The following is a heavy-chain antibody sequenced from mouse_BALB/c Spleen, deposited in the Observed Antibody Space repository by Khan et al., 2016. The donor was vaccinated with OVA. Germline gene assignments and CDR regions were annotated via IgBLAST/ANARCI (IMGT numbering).Heavy chain of an antibody. CDR1: GFTFSRFG. V-gene: IGHV5-17*02. CDR2: ISSGSSSI. J-gene: IGHJ2*01. CDR3: ARDSNFDY. Sequence: EVQLVESGGGLVQPGGSRKLSCAASGFTFSRFGMHWVRQAPEKGLVWVAYISSGSSSIYYADTVKGRFTISRDNPKNTLFLQMTSLRSEDTAKYYCARDSNFDYWGQGTTLTVSS.